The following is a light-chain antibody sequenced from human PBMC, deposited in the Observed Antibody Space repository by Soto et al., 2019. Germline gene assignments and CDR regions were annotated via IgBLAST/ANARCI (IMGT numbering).Light chain of an antibody. J-gene: IGKJ4*01. CDR2: GAS. V-gene: IGKV3-20*01. CDR3: QQYGSSPAT. Sequence: EIVWTQSPGTLSVSLGERATLSCRASQSVSSSYLAWYQQKPGQAPRLLSYGASNRATGIPDRFSGSGSGTEFTLTISRLEPEDFEVYYCQQYGSSPATFGGGTKVDIK. CDR1: QSVSSSY.